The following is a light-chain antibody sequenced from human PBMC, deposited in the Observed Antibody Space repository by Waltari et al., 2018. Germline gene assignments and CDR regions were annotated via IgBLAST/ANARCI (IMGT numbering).Light chain of an antibody. J-gene: IGLJ1*01. CDR1: KLGDKY. CDR2: QDS. V-gene: IGLV3-1*01. CDR3: QAWDSSTGDV. Sequence: SYELTQQPSVSVSTGQTARITCSGDKLGDKYACWYQQKPCQSPVLVIYQDSKRPSGIPERFSGSNSGNTATLTISGTQAMDEADYYCQAWDSSTGDVFGTGTKVTVL.